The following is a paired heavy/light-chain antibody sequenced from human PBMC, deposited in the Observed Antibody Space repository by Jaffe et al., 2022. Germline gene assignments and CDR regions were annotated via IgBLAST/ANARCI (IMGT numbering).Light chain of an antibody. Sequence: DIHMTQSPSTLSASVGDRVTITCRASQSISNWLAWYQQKPGKAPKLLIYKASSLKSGVPSRFSGSGSGTEFTLTISSLQPDDFASYYCQQYNAYPYTFAQGTQLEIK. CDR2: KAS. CDR3: QQYNAYPYT. V-gene: IGKV1-5*03. CDR1: QSISNW. J-gene: IGKJ2*01.
Heavy chain of an antibody. CDR2: IRYDGSNT. CDR3: AKDEGRSSGWYIDY. CDR1: GFMFSNYV. D-gene: IGHD6-19*01. Sequence: QVQLVESGGGVVQPGGSLRLSCAASGFMFSNYVMHWVRQAPGKGLEWVAFIRYDGSNTYYVDSVKGRFTISRDNSKNTLYMQMNSLRAEDSAVYYCAKDEGRSSGWYIDYWGQGTLVTVSS. V-gene: IGHV3-30*02. J-gene: IGHJ4*02.